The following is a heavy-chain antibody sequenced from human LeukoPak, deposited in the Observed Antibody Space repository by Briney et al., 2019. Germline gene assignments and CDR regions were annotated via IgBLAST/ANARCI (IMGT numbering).Heavy chain of an antibody. D-gene: IGHD6-19*01. J-gene: IGHJ4*02. V-gene: IGHV3-48*01. CDR3: ARSSGWYPARPLCFDY. CDR2: ISSSSSTI. Sequence: EGSLRLSCAASGFTFSSYSMNWVRQAPGKGLEWVSYISSSSSTIYYADSVKGRFTISRDNAKNSLYLQMNSLRAEDTAVYYCARSSGWYPARPLCFDYWGQGTLVTVSS. CDR1: GFTFSSYS.